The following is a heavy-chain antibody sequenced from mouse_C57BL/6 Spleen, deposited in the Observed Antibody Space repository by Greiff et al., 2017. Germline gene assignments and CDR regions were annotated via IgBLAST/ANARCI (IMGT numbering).Heavy chain of an antibody. CDR2: IDPEDGDT. CDR1: GFNIKDYY. CDR3: ASDGSSSDWYFEV. V-gene: IGHV14-2*01. Sequence: EVKLLESGAELVKPGASVKLSCTASGFNIKDYYMHWVKQRTEQGLEWIGRIDPEDGDTKYAPKFQGKATITADTSSNTAYLQLSSLTSADTAVSYCASDGSSSDWYFEVWGTGTTVTVSS. J-gene: IGHJ1*03. D-gene: IGHD1-1*01.